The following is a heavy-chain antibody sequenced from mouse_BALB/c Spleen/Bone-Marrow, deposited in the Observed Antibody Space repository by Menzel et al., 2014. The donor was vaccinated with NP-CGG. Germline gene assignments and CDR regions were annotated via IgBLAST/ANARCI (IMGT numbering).Heavy chain of an antibody. V-gene: IGHV5-4*02. CDR1: GFTFSDYY. J-gene: IGHJ4*01. CDR2: INDGGSYT. D-gene: IGHD2-13*01. Sequence: EVQVVESGGGLVKPGGSLKLSCAVSGFTFSDYYMYWVRQNPEKRLEWVATINDGGSYTYYPDSVKGRFTISRDNAKNNLCLQMSSRRCEDTARYYCAREGDFAMGYWGEGTSVTVSA. CDR3: AREGDFAMGY.